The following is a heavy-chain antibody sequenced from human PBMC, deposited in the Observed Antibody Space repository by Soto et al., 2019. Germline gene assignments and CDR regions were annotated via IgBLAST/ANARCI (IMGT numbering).Heavy chain of an antibody. Sequence: EVQLVETGGGLIQPGGSLRLSCAASGFTVSSNYMSWVRQAPGKGLEWVSVIYSGGSTYYADSVKGRFAISRDNSKNTLYLQMNSLRAEDTAVYYCARDAVHVHAFDIWGQGTMVTVSS. D-gene: IGHD6-19*01. CDR3: ARDAVHVHAFDI. CDR2: IYSGGST. CDR1: GFTVSSNY. V-gene: IGHV3-53*02. J-gene: IGHJ3*02.